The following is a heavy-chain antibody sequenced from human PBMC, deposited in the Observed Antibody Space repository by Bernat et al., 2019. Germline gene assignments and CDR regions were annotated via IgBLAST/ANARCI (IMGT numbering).Heavy chain of an antibody. J-gene: IGHJ4*02. CDR3: ARGPFLTSYYGSGSYYTY. D-gene: IGHD3-10*01. V-gene: IGHV4-34*01. CDR2: SNHSGST. CDR1: GGSFSGYY. Sequence: QVQLQQWGAGLLKPSETLSLTGAVYGGSFSGYYWSWIRQPPGKGREWIGESNHSGSTNYNPSLKSRVTISVDTSKNQFSLKLSSVTAADTAVSYCARGPFLTSYYGSGSYYTYWGQGTLVTVSS.